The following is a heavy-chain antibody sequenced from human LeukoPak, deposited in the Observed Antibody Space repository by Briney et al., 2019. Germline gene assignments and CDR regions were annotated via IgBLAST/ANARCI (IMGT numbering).Heavy chain of an antibody. CDR2: FDPEDGVT. CDR3: ATDQRGAGLGFRYGSGSFNGLDV. CDR1: GYTLTELT. Sequence: ASVKVSCKVSGYTLTELTMHWVRQAPGKGLEWMGGFDPEDGVTLYAQNFQGRVTMTEDTSTDTAYMELSSLRSDDTAMYYCATDQRGAGLGFRYGSGSFNGLDVWGQGTTVTVSS. J-gene: IGHJ6*02. D-gene: IGHD3-10*01. V-gene: IGHV1-24*01.